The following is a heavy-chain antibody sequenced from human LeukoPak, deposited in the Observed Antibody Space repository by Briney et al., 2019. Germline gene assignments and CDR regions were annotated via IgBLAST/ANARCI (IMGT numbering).Heavy chain of an antibody. CDR2: IYTSGST. Sequence: SETLSLTCTVSGGSISSYYWSWIRQPAGKGLEWIGRIYTSGSTNYNPSLKSRVTMSVDASKNQFSLKLSSVTAADTAVYYCARDAPGIAAAGTEFDYWGQGTLVTVSS. D-gene: IGHD6-13*01. CDR3: ARDAPGIAAAGTEFDY. V-gene: IGHV4-4*07. J-gene: IGHJ4*02. CDR1: GGSISSYY.